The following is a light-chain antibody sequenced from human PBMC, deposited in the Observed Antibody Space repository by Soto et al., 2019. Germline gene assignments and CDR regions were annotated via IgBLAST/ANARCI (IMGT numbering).Light chain of an antibody. CDR2: GAS. CDR3: QQSYSTPNT. Sequence: DIQMTQSPSSLSASVGDRVIITCRASQSISSFLNWYQQKPGKAPKLLVYGASSLQSGVPSRVSGSGSRTDFTLTISSLQPEDFATYYCQQSYSTPNTFGQGTRLEIK. J-gene: IGKJ5*01. CDR1: QSISSF. V-gene: IGKV1-39*01.